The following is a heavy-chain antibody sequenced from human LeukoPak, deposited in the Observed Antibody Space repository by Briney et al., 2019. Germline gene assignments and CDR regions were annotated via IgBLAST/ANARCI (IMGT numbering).Heavy chain of an antibody. Sequence: GESLKISCKGSGYNFTTYWIGWVRQMPGKGLEWMGSIYPGDSDTRYSPSFQGQVTISADKSISTAYLQWSSLKASDTAMYYCARQSGSYFLSAFDIWGQGTMVTVSS. CDR3: ARQSGSYFLSAFDI. J-gene: IGHJ3*02. CDR2: IYPGDSDT. CDR1: GYNFTTYW. D-gene: IGHD1-26*01. V-gene: IGHV5-51*01.